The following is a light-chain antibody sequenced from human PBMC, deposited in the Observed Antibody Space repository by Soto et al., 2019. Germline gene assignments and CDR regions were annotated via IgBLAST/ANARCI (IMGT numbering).Light chain of an antibody. CDR1: QSVSSSY. V-gene: IGKV3-20*01. CDR3: DQYCSSPWT. Sequence: EIVLTQSPGTLSLSPGERATLSCRASQSVSSSYLAWYQHKPVQAPSLLIYGASSRVTGITDRFSGSGSGTNFTLTISRLEPEDFAVYYCDQYCSSPWTCGQGTKVEIK. J-gene: IGKJ1*01. CDR2: GAS.